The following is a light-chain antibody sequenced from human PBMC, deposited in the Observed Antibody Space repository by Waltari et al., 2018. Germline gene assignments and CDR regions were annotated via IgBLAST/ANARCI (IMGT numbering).Light chain of an antibody. CDR2: QDS. V-gene: IGLV3-1*01. CDR3: QAWDSSTGV. Sequence: SYELTQPPSVSVSPGQTASIPCSGDKLGDKYACWYQQKPGQSPVLVIYQDSKRPSGSPERFSGSNSGNTAALTISGTQAMDEADDYCQAWDSSTGVFGGGTKLTVL. J-gene: IGLJ2*01. CDR1: KLGDKY.